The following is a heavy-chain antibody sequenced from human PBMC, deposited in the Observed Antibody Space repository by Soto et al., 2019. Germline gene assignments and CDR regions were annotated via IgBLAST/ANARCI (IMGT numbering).Heavy chain of an antibody. Sequence: QVQLVESGGGVVQPGRSLRLSCAASGFTFSSYGMHWVRQAPGKGLEWVAVIWYDGSNKYYADSVKGRFTISRDNSKNTLYLQMNSLRAEDTAVYYCARGGDYDFWISYYYYGMDVWGQGTTVTVSS. CDR2: IWYDGSNK. V-gene: IGHV3-33*01. CDR1: GFTFSSYG. J-gene: IGHJ6*02. CDR3: ARGGDYDFWISYYYYGMDV. D-gene: IGHD3-3*01.